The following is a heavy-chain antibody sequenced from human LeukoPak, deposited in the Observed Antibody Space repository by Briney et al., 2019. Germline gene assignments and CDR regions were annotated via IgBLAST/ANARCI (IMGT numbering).Heavy chain of an antibody. Sequence: SETLSLTCTVSGSPMINSFYWAWIRQTPGKGLEWIGSGYHSGTSYYNPSLESRVTISLDTSKNQFSLNLNSVTAADTATYYCATYDSSGWYMTFDIWGQGTLVTVSS. V-gene: IGHV4-38-2*02. CDR3: ATYDSSGWYMTFDI. J-gene: IGHJ3*02. D-gene: IGHD6-19*01. CDR1: GSPMINSFY. CDR2: GYHSGTS.